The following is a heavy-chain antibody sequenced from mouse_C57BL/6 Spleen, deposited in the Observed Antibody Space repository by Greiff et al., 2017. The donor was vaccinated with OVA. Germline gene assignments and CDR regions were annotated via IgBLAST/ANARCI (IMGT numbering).Heavy chain of an antibody. J-gene: IGHJ2*01. CDR2: IDPENGDT. V-gene: IGHV14-4*01. Sequence: EVQLQESGAELVRPGASVKLSCTASGFNIKDDYMHWVKQRPEQGLEWIGWIDPENGDTEYASKFQGKATITADTSSNTAYLQLSSLTSEDTAVYYCTNYGSSYHYWGQGTTLTVSS. CDR3: TNYGSSYHY. CDR1: GFNIKDDY. D-gene: IGHD1-1*01.